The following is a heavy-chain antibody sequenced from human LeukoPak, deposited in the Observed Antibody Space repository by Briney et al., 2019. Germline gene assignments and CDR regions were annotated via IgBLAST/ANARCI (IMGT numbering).Heavy chain of an antibody. Sequence: GGSLRLSCAASGFTFSSYRMSWVRQAPGKGLEWVANIKQDGSEKYYVDSVKGRFTISRDNAKNSLYLQMNSLRAEDTAVYYCARSEYGDYNGFDYWGQGTLVTVSS. CDR3: ARSEYGDYNGFDY. CDR1: GFTFSSYR. V-gene: IGHV3-7*01. D-gene: IGHD4-17*01. J-gene: IGHJ4*02. CDR2: IKQDGSEK.